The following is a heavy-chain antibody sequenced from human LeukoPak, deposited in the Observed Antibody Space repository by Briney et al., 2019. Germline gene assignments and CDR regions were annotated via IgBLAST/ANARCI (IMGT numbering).Heavy chain of an antibody. Sequence: PGGSLRLSCAASGFTFSSYEMNWVRQAPGKGLEWVSYISSSGSTIYYADSVKGRFTISRDQSKNTLYLQMNSLRAEDTAIYYCAKGRASSSWSCFDYWGQGTLVTVSS. CDR1: GFTFSSYE. J-gene: IGHJ4*02. D-gene: IGHD6-13*01. CDR3: AKGRASSSWSCFDY. V-gene: IGHV3-48*03. CDR2: ISSSGSTI.